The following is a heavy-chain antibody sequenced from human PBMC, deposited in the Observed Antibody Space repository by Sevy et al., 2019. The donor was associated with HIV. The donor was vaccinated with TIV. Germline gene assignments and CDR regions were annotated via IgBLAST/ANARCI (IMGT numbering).Heavy chain of an antibody. CDR2: VYDSGSA. J-gene: IGHJ4*02. CDR1: GGSVSSSGYY. D-gene: IGHD2-21*01. CDR3: ARQGGIVDRAFDF. Sequence: SETLSLTCTVSGGSVSSSGYYWGWIRQPPGKGLEWIGNVYDSGSADYNPSLKSRATISVDTSKNQFSLKVKSVTAADTAVYYCARQGGIVDRAFDFWGQGTLVTVSS. V-gene: IGHV4-39*01.